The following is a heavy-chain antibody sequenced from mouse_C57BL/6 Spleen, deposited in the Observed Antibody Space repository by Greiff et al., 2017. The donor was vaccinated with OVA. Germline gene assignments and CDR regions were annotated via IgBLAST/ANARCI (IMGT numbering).Heavy chain of an antibody. Sequence: MVESGAELVKPGASVKISCKASGYAFSSYWMNWVKQRPGKGLEWIGQIYPGDGDTNYNGKFKGKATLTADKSSSTAYMQLSSLTSEDSAVYFCARGDLLMSMDYWGQGTSVTVSS. D-gene: IGHD2-1*01. CDR3: ARGDLLMSMDY. CDR2: IYPGDGDT. CDR1: GYAFSSYW. J-gene: IGHJ4*01. V-gene: IGHV1-80*01.